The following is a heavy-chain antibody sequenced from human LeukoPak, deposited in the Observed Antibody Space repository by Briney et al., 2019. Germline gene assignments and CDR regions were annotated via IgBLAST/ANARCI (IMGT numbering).Heavy chain of an antibody. D-gene: IGHD2-15*01. J-gene: IGHJ6*03. V-gene: IGHV4-59*01. CDR2: IYYSGST. Sequence: NPSETLSLTCTVSGGSISSYYWSWIRQPPGKGLEWIGYIYYSGSTNYNPSLKSRVTISVDTSKNQFSLKLSSVTAADTAVYYCARGIGYCSGGSCSDLYYYYMDVWGKGTTVTVSS. CDR3: ARGIGYCSGGSCSDLYYYYMDV. CDR1: GGSISSYY.